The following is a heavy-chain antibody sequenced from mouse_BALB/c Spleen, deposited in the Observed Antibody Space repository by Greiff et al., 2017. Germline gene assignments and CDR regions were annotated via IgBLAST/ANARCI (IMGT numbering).Heavy chain of an antibody. V-gene: IGHV7-3*02. J-gene: IGHJ4*01. Sequence: EVKRVESGGGLVQPGGSLRLSCATSGFTFPDYYMSWVRQPPGKALEWLGFIRNKANGYTTEYSASVKGRFTISRDNSQSILYLQMNTLRAEDSATYYCATYLDYWGQGTSVTVSS. CDR3: ATYLDY. CDR2: IRNKANGYTT. D-gene: IGHD1-1*01. CDR1: GFTFPDYY.